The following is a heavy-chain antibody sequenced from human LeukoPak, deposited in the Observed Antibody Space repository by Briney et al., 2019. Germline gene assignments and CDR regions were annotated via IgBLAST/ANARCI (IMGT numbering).Heavy chain of an antibody. D-gene: IGHD1-1*01. J-gene: IGHJ6*02. CDR3: ARNDDPGDYYYYGMDV. CDR2: IKQDGSEK. CDR1: GFTFSSYW. V-gene: IGHV3-7*01. Sequence: GGTLRLSCAASGFTFSSYWMSWVRQAPGKGLEWVANIKQDGSEKYYVDSVKGRFTISRDNAKNSLYLQMNSLRAEDTAVYYCARNDDPGDYYYYGMDVWGQGTTVTVSS.